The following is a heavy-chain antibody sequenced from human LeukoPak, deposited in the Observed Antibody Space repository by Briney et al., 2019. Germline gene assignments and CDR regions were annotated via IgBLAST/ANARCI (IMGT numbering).Heavy chain of an antibody. CDR1: GYSFTDYW. CDR2: IYPGGSDT. V-gene: IGHV5-51*01. J-gene: IGHJ4*02. Sequence: GESLKISCKGSGYSFTDYWIGWVRQMPGKGLEWMGIIYPGGSDTRYSPSFQGQVTISVDKSISTAYLQWSSLKASDTAMYYCARRFLADPSGFDYWGQGTLVTVSS. CDR3: ARRFLADPSGFDY.